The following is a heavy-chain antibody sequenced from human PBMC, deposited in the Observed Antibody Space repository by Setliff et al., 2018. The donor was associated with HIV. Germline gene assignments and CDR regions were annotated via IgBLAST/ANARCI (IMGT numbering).Heavy chain of an antibody. Sequence: LSLTCTVSGGSFSSSTYSWGWIRQPPGKGPEWIASTQYGDISHYNPSLQSRVTISVDTSTKKFSLYLSSVNETGTAVYYCARSGYTSGFYWVFGAFGVWGQGKMVTVSS. CDR1: GGSFSSSTYS. J-gene: IGHJ3*01. CDR2: TQYGDIS. D-gene: IGHD3-22*01. CDR3: ARSGYTSGFYWVFGAFGV. V-gene: IGHV4-61*05.